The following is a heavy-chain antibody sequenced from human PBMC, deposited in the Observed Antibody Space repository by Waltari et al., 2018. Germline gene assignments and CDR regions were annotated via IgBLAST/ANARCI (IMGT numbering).Heavy chain of an antibody. CDR3: AHRLSGNNYNTGFFDR. Sequence: QITLQESGLTLLQPTQPLRLTCTFSGFSLTTAGVGVGWIRPPPGKALEWLVFIYWDDDKRYNPSLRSRLTITKDTSKNQVVLTMTSVDPMDTATYYCAHRLSGNNYNTGFFDRWGQGTLVAVSS. CDR2: IYWDDDK. J-gene: IGHJ5*02. V-gene: IGHV2-5*02. D-gene: IGHD4-4*01. CDR1: GFSLTTAGVG.